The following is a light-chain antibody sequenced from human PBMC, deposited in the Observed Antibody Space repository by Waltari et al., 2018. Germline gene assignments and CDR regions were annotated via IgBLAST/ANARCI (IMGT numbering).Light chain of an antibody. J-gene: IGKJ1*01. CDR2: MAS. V-gene: IGKV1-5*03. Sequence: DIQLTQSPSTLSASVGDRVSITCRASQSLNTWLAWYQVKPGKAPKLLIYMASDFESGVPARFSGSGSGTEFTLTITSLQPDDFATYYCQHYNIYPWTFGRGTKVEI. CDR1: QSLNTW. CDR3: QHYNIYPWT.